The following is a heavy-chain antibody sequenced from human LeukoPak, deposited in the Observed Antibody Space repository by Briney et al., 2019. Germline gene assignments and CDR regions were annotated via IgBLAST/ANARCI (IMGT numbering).Heavy chain of an antibody. D-gene: IGHD3-3*01. Sequence: SETLSLTCAVSGGSFSGYYWSWIRQPPGKGMEWIGEINHSGSTNYNPSLKSRVTISVDTSKNQFSLKLSSVTAADTAVYYCARSSEWFSHDAFDICGQGTIVTVSP. CDR2: INHSGST. CDR3: ARSSEWFSHDAFDI. CDR1: GGSFSGYY. J-gene: IGHJ3*02. V-gene: IGHV4-34*01.